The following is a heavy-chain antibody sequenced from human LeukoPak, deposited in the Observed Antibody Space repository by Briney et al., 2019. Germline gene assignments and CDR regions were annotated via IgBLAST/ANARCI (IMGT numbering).Heavy chain of an antibody. CDR1: GGSINSYF. CDR3: ARDNFSGGSSYHTEAFDI. D-gene: IGHD2-15*01. Sequence: SETLSLTCTVSGGSINSYFWNWIRQPPGKGLKWIGYISYSGTTNYNPSLKSRVTISVDTSKNQFSLKLNSVTAADTAVYYCARDNFSGGSSYHTEAFDIWGQGTMVTVSS. CDR2: ISYSGTT. V-gene: IGHV4-59*01. J-gene: IGHJ3*02.